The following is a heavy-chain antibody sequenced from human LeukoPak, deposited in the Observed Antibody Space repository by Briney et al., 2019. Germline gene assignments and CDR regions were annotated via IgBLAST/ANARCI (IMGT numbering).Heavy chain of an antibody. V-gene: IGHV3-23*01. J-gene: IGHJ4*02. Sequence: GGSLRLSCAASGFTFSSYAMSWVRQAPGKGLEWVSAISGSGGSTYYADSVKGRFTISRDNSKNTLYLQMNSLRAEDTAVYYCAKGPAFDSSGYCRYWGQGTLVTVSS. CDR3: AKGPAFDSSGYCRY. D-gene: IGHD3-22*01. CDR1: GFTFSSYA. CDR2: ISGSGGST.